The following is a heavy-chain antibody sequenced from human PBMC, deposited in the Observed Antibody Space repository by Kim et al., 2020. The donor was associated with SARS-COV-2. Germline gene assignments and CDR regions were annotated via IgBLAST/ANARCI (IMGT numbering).Heavy chain of an antibody. CDR3: ARVYYDSSGYRFGSYYFDY. J-gene: IGHJ4*02. D-gene: IGHD3-22*01. CDR2: IYYSGST. Sequence: SQTLSLTCTVSGGSISSYYWSWIRQPPGKGLEWIGYIYYSGSTNYNPSLKSRVTISVDTSKNQFSLKLSSVTAADTAVYYCARVYYDSSGYRFGSYYFDYWGQGTLVTVSS. V-gene: IGHV4-59*01. CDR1: GGSISSYY.